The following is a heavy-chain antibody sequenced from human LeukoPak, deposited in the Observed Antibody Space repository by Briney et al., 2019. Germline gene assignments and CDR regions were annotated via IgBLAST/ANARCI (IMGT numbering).Heavy chain of an antibody. J-gene: IGHJ4*02. CDR2: IYSGGST. Sequence: PGGSLRLSCAASGFTFRSYSMIWVRQAPGKGLEWVSVIYSGGSTYYADSVKGRFTISRDNSKNTLYLQMNSLRAEDTAVYYCAIMVRGVPGFSLRNYWGQGTLVTVSS. D-gene: IGHD3-10*01. CDR1: GFTFRSYS. CDR3: AIMVRGVPGFSLRNY. V-gene: IGHV3-66*01.